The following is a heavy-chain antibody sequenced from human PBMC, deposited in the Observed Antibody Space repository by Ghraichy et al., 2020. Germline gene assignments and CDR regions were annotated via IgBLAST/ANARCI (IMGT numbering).Heavy chain of an antibody. Sequence: LSLTCAASGFTFSSYGMHWVRQAPGKGLEWVAVIWYDGSNKYYADSVKGRFTISRDNSKNTLYLQMNSLRAEDTAVYYCARVRAAAAYYHYYGMDVWGQGTTVTVSS. D-gene: IGHD6-13*01. J-gene: IGHJ6*02. CDR3: ARVRAAAAYYHYYGMDV. CDR2: IWYDGSNK. V-gene: IGHV3-33*01. CDR1: GFTFSSYG.